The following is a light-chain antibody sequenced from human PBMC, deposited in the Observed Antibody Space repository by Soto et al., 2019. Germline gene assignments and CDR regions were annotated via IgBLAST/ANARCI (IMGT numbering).Light chain of an antibody. Sequence: QSALTQPPSASGSPGQSVTISCTGTSSDIGGYNYVSWYQQHPGKAPKLMIYEVTKRPSGVPDRFSGYKSGNTAALTVSGLQAEDEADYYCSSYAGSNIRGFGGGPKVTVL. J-gene: IGLJ2*01. CDR3: SSYAGSNIRG. V-gene: IGLV2-8*01. CDR1: SSDIGGYNY. CDR2: EVT.